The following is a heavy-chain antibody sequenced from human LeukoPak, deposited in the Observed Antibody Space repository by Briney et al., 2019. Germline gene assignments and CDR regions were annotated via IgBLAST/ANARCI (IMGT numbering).Heavy chain of an antibody. Sequence: GGSLRLSCVASGFSFTSSWMTWVRQAPGKGLEWVANISGDESQKRYMDSVKGRFTISRDNAKNSLYLQLNSLRAEDTAIYYCVRDLSPVSDRNVWYDALDIWGQGTMVTVSS. CDR3: VRDLSPVSDRNVWYDALDI. J-gene: IGHJ3*02. CDR2: ISGDESQK. CDR1: GFSFTSSW. V-gene: IGHV3-7*01. D-gene: IGHD1-1*01.